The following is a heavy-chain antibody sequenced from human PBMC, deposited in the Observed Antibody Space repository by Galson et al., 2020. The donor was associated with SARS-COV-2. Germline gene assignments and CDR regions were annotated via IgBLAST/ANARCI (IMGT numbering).Heavy chain of an antibody. CDR2: IYYSGST. CDR3: ARLHRDGYAAPFDY. V-gene: IGHV4-39*01. CDR1: GGSISSSSYY. Sequence: SETLSLTCTVSGGSISSSSYYWGWIRQPPGKGLEWIGSIYYSGSTYYNPSLKSRVTISVDTSKNQFSLKLSSVTAADTAVYYCARLHRDGYAAPFDYWGQGTLVTGSS. D-gene: IGHD5-12*01. J-gene: IGHJ4*02.